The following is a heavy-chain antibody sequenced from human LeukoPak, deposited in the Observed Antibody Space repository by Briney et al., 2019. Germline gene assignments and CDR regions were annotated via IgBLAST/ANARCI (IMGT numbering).Heavy chain of an antibody. J-gene: IGHJ4*02. CDR2: FDPEDGET. CDR3: ATGSSRRYYDYVWGSYRLDY. Sequence: ASVKVSCKVSGYTLTELSMHWVRQAPGKGLEWMGGFDPEDGETIYAQKFQGRVTMTEDTSTDTAYMELSSLRSEDTAVYYCATGSSRRYYDYVWGSYRLDYWGQGALVTVSS. CDR1: GYTLTELS. V-gene: IGHV1-24*01. D-gene: IGHD3-16*02.